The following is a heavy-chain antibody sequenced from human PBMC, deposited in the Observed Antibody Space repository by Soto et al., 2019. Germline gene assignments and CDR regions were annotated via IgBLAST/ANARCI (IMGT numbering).Heavy chain of an antibody. Sequence: QVQLQESGPGLVKPSGTLSLTCAVSGGSISSSNWWSWVRQPPGKGLEWIGEIYHSGSTNYNPSLRSRVTIYVDKSKNQFSLKLSCVTAADTAVYYWARGVVNDYVWGRNFDYWGQGTLVTVSS. J-gene: IGHJ4*02. V-gene: IGHV4-4*02. CDR2: IYHSGST. CDR3: ARGVVNDYVWGRNFDY. CDR1: GGSISSSNW. D-gene: IGHD3-16*01.